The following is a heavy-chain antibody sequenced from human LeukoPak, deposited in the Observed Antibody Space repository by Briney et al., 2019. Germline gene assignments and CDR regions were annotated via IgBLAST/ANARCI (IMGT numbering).Heavy chain of an antibody. CDR1: GFTFSSYG. Sequence: RRSLRLSCAASGFTFSSYGMHWVRQAPGKGLEWVAVISYDGSNKYYADSVKGRFTISRDNSKNTLYLQMNRLRAEDTAVYYSARETTRRLDYWGQGTLVTVSS. CDR3: ARETTRRLDY. J-gene: IGHJ4*02. CDR2: ISYDGSNK. D-gene: IGHD1-7*01. V-gene: IGHV3-30*03.